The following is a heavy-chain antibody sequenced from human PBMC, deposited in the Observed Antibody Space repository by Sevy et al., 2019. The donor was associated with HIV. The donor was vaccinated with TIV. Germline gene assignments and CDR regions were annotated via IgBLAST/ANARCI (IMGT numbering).Heavy chain of an antibody. D-gene: IGHD3-9*01. CDR3: ARVGYDILTGYYNGGVVDY. CDR2: INPNSGGT. V-gene: IGHV1-2*06. CDR1: GYTFTGYY. Sequence: ASVKVSCKASGYTFTGYYMHWVRQAPGQGLEWMGRINPNSGGTNYAQKFQGRVTMTRDTSIVTAYMELSRLRSDDTAVYYSARVGYDILTGYYNGGVVDYWGQGTLVTVSS. J-gene: IGHJ4*02.